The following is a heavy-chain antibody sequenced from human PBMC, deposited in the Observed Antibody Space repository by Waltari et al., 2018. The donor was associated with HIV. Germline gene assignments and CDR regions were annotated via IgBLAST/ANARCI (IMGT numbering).Heavy chain of an antibody. V-gene: IGHV1-2*02. D-gene: IGHD6-19*01. J-gene: IGHJ4*02. CDR3: ARDISSGWYYLRF. CDR2: LDPKTGGP. Sequence: QVQLVQSGAEVKKPGASVKLSCKASGYTFTDYYVHWVRQAPGQGLEWMGWLDPKTGGPNFAPKFQARVTMTRDTSIATAYMELDRLTSDETAVYYCARDISSGWYYLRFWGQGTLLTVSS. CDR1: GYTFTDYY.